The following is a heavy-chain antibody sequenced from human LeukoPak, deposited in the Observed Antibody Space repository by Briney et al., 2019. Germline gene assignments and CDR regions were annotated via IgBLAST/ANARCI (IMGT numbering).Heavy chain of an antibody. D-gene: IGHD3-22*01. Sequence: GGSLRLSCAASGFTFSNAWMSWVRQAPGKGLEWVGRIKSKTDSGTTDYAAPVKGRFTISRDDSKNTLYLQMNSLKTEDTAVYYCTTWGHYYDSTYLDPWGRGTLVTVSS. J-gene: IGHJ5*02. V-gene: IGHV3-15*01. CDR1: GFTFSNAW. CDR2: IKSKTDSGTT. CDR3: TTWGHYYDSTYLDP.